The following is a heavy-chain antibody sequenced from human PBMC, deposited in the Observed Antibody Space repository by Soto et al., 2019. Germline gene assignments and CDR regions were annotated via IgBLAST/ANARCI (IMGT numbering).Heavy chain of an antibody. V-gene: IGHV4-30-4*01. CDR3: AGFSEVAATEINWFDP. CDR2: IYYSGST. D-gene: IGHD2-15*01. Sequence: LSLTCTVSGASINSGDYYWSWIRQPPGKGLEWIGYIYYSGSTYYNPSLKSRVTISVDTSKNQFPLKLSSVTAADTAVYYCAGFSEVAATEINWFDPWGQGTLVTVSS. J-gene: IGHJ5*02. CDR1: GASINSGDYY.